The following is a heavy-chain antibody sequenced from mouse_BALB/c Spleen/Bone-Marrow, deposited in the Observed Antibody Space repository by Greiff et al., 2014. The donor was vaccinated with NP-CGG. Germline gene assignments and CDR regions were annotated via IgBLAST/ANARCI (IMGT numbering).Heavy chain of an antibody. CDR1: GYSFTGYY. CDR2: IYPYNGVS. J-gene: IGHJ1*01. CDR3: ESRGEYFDV. Sequence: VQLQQSGPELVKPGASVKISCKASGYSFTGYYMHWVKQSHGDSLDWIGYIYPYNGVSSYNQKFKGKATLTVDKSSSAAYMELRSLTSDDSAVYYCESRGEYFDVWGAGTTVTVSS. V-gene: IGHV1-31*01.